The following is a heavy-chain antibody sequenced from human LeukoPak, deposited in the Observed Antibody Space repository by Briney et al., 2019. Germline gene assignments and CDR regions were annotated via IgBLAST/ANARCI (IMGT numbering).Heavy chain of an antibody. J-gene: IGHJ4*02. CDR1: GGTFSSYA. CDR2: IIPILGIA. V-gene: IGHV1-69*04. Sequence: SVEVSCKASGGTFSSYAISWVRQAPGQGLEWMGRIIPILGIANYAQKFQGRVTITADKSTSTAYMELSSLRSEDTAVYYCAREWELLYYYWGQGTLVTVSS. CDR3: AREWELLYYY. D-gene: IGHD1-26*01.